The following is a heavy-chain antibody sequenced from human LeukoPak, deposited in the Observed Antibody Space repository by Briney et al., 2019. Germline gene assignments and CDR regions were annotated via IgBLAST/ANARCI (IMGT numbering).Heavy chain of an antibody. V-gene: IGHV3-23*01. CDR1: GFTFSSYA. CDR3: AKDSPNLLPWFGDRELDY. Sequence: PGGSLRLSCAASGFTFSSYAMSWVRQAPGKGLEWVSAISGSGGSTYYADSVKGRFTISRDNSKNTLYLQMNSLRAEDTAVYYCAKDSPNLLPWFGDRELDYWGQGTLVTVSS. D-gene: IGHD3-10*01. J-gene: IGHJ4*02. CDR2: ISGSGGST.